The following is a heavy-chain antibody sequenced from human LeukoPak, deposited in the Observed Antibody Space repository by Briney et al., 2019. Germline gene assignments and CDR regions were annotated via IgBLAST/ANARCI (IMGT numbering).Heavy chain of an antibody. Sequence: PSETLSLTCAVYGGSFSGYYWSWIRQPPGKGLEWIGEINHSGSTNYNPSLKSRVTISVDTSKNQFSLKLSSVTAADTAVYYCARVVYYDSSACWEYYFDYWGQGTLVTVSS. CDR2: INHSGST. J-gene: IGHJ4*02. CDR3: ARVVYYDSSACWEYYFDY. CDR1: GGSFSGYY. V-gene: IGHV4-34*01. D-gene: IGHD3-22*01.